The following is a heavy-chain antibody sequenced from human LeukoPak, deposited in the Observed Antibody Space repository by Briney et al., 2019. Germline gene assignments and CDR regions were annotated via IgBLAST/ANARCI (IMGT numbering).Heavy chain of an antibody. Sequence: PGGSLRLSCAASGITFSSYGMSWVRQAPGKGLEWVSGISSTGGTTYYADSVKGRFTISRDNAKNSLYLQMNSLRAEDTAVYYCARGGVRDFWSGYYTSVDYWGQGTLVTVSS. CDR2: ISSTGGTT. J-gene: IGHJ4*02. CDR1: GITFSSYG. V-gene: IGHV3-21*01. CDR3: ARGGVRDFWSGYYTSVDY. D-gene: IGHD3-3*01.